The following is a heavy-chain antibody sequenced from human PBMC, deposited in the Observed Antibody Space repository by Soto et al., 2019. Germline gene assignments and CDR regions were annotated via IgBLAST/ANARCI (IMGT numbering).Heavy chain of an antibody. CDR2: VIPIPGTE. J-gene: IGHJ6*02. D-gene: IGHD2-2*01. Sequence: QVQLVQSGAEVKKPGSSVKVSCKASGGTFGSYAISWVRQAPGQGLEWMGGVIPIPGTENYALKFQGRVTIAADESTSTAYRELRSLRSENTAVYYCARSQGSSTSLEIYYYYYYGMDVCGQGTTVTVSS. CDR3: ARSQGSSTSLEIYYYYYYGMDV. V-gene: IGHV1-69*01. CDR1: GGTFGSYA.